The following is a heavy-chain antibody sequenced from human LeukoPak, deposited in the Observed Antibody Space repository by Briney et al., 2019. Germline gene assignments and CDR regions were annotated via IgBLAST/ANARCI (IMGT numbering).Heavy chain of an antibody. J-gene: IGHJ6*03. V-gene: IGHV1-69*05. CDR3: ARGVDTAMVTGYYYYMDV. CDR1: GGTFSSYA. D-gene: IGHD5-18*01. Sequence: GASVKVSCKASGGTFSSYAISWVRQAPAQGLEWMGGILPIFGTANYAQKSQGRLTITTDESTGAAYMELSSLRAEDTAVYYCARGVDTAMVTGYYYYMDVWGKGTTVTVSS. CDR2: ILPIFGTA.